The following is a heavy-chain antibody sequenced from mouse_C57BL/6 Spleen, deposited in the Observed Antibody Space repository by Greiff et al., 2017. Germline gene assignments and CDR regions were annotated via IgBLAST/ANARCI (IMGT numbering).Heavy chain of an antibody. Sequence: QVQLQQPGPELVKPGASVKISCKASGYAFSSSWMNWVKQRPGQGLEWIGRIYPGDGGTNYNGKFKGKATLTADKSSSTAYMQLSSLTSEDSAVYFCAREHYYGRGYGVAYWGQGTLVTVSA. CDR2: IYPGDGGT. V-gene: IGHV1-82*01. J-gene: IGHJ3*01. CDR3: AREHYYGRGYGVAY. CDR1: GYAFSSSW. D-gene: IGHD1-1*01.